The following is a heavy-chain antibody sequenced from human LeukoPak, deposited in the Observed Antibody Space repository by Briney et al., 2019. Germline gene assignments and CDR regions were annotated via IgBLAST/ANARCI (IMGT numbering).Heavy chain of an antibody. CDR3: ARTMVRGPFDY. J-gene: IGHJ4*02. Sequence: GGSLRLSCAASGFTFSSYAMSWVRQAPGKGLEWVSSISSSSSYIYYADSVKGRFTISRDNAKNSLYLQMNSLRAEDTAVYYCARTMVRGPFDYWGQGTLVTVSS. CDR2: ISSSSSYI. V-gene: IGHV3-21*01. CDR1: GFTFSSYA. D-gene: IGHD3-10*01.